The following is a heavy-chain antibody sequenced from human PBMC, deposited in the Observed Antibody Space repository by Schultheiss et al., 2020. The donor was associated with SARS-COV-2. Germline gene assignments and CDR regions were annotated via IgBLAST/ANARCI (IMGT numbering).Heavy chain of an antibody. D-gene: IGHD6-19*01. V-gene: IGHV3-30*02. CDR3: AKGVAAVAPHQY. Sequence: GGSLRLSCAACGFTFSSYDMHWVRQAPGKGLEWVAVIWYDGSNKYYADSVKGRFTISRDNSKNTLYLQMNTLRPEDTAVYYCAKGVAAVAPHQYWGQGTLVTVSS. J-gene: IGHJ4*02. CDR1: GFTFSSYD. CDR2: IWYDGSNK.